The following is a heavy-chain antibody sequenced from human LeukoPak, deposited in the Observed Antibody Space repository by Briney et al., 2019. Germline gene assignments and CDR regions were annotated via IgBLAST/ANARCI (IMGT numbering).Heavy chain of an antibody. D-gene: IGHD3-10*01. CDR1: GCTISYAW. CDR3: TTTVKYVSGRYRGYFGY. V-gene: IGHV3-15*01. Sequence: GGSLRLSCAASGCTISYAWMSWVRQAPGKGLEWVGRVKSNTDGGTAHYAAPVNGRFAISRDDSKNTLYLQMNSLKTEDTAVYYCTTTVKYVSGRYRGYFGYWGQGTLVTVSS. J-gene: IGHJ4*02. CDR2: VKSNTDGGTA.